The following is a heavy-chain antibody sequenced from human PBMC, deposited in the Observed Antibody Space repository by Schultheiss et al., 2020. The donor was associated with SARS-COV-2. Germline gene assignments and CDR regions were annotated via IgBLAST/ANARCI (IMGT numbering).Heavy chain of an antibody. CDR2: INHSGST. CDR3: ARLAAAAGKYYYGMDV. D-gene: IGHD6-13*01. J-gene: IGHJ6*02. V-gene: IGHV4-34*01. Sequence: SETLSLTCAVSGDFFSTYYWSWVRQPPGKGLEWIGEINHSGSTNYNPSLKSRVTISVDTSKNQFSLKLSSVTAADTAVYYCARLAAAAGKYYYGMDVWGQGTTVTVSS. CDR1: GDFFSTYY.